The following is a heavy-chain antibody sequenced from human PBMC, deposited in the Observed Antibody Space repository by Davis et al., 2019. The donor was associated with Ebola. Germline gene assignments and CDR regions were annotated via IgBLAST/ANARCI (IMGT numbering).Heavy chain of an antibody. CDR3: ARGRIAGGPNFGSRTAFET. D-gene: IGHD3-16*01. CDR2: INHSGST. J-gene: IGHJ4*02. Sequence: MPSETLSLTCAVYGGSFSGYYWSWIRQPPGKGLEWIGEINHSGSTNYNPSLKSRVTISVDTSKNQFSLKLSSVTAADTAVYYCARGRIAGGPNFGSRTAFETWGQGTLVTVSS. CDR1: GGSFSGYY. V-gene: IGHV4-34*01.